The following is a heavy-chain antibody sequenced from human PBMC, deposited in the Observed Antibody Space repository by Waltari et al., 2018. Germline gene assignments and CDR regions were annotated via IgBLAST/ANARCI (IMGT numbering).Heavy chain of an antibody. CDR3: VPRGDG. Sequence: EVQLVESGGGLIQPGRSLRLSCVTSGFTFSNYAMNWVRQAPGKGLEWVSTISGSGGTTYYADTVKGRFTITRDNAKNTLYLQMNSLRAEDTAVYYCVPRGDGWGQGILVIVSS. V-gene: IGHV3-23*04. J-gene: IGHJ4*02. CDR1: GFTFSNYA. CDR2: ISGSGGTT. D-gene: IGHD3-10*01.